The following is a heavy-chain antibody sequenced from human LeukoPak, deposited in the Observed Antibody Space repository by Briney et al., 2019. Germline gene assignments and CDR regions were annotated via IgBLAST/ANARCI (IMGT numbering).Heavy chain of an antibody. Sequence: PGGSLRLSCAASGFTFSSYSMNWVRQAPGKGLEWVSSISSSSSYIYYADSVKGRFTISRNNAKNSLYLQMNSLRAEDTAVYYCARVREEVVPAAYYFDYWGQGTLVTVSS. D-gene: IGHD2-2*01. J-gene: IGHJ4*02. CDR3: ARVREEVVPAAYYFDY. CDR1: GFTFSSYS. CDR2: ISSSSSYI. V-gene: IGHV3-21*01.